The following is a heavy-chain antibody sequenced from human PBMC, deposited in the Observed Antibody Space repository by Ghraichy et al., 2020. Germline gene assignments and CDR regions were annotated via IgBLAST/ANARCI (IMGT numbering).Heavy chain of an antibody. J-gene: IGHJ5*02. CDR3: ARRGSIVGVVTDNWFDP. V-gene: IGHV4-39*01. D-gene: IGHD3-3*01. Sequence: SETLSLTCTVSGDSISSSNYYWGWIRQPPGKGLEWIGSIYYSGSTYYNPSLKSRVTISVDTSKNQFSLKVSPGTAADTAVYYCARRGSIVGVVTDNWFDPWGQGTLVTVSS. CDR1: GDSISSSNYY. CDR2: IYYSGST.